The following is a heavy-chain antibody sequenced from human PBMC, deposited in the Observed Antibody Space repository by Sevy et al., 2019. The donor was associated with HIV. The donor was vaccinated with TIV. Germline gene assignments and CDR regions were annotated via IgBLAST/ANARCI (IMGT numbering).Heavy chain of an antibody. Sequence: SETLSLTCTVSGGSISSGGYYWSWIRQHPGKGLEWIGYIYYSGSTYYNPSLKSRVTISVDTSKNQFSLKLSSVTAAETAVYYGARVAAHGYSSLGGNWFDPWGQGTLVTVSS. CDR1: GGSISSGGYY. CDR2: IYYSGST. J-gene: IGHJ5*02. D-gene: IGHD6-6*01. V-gene: IGHV4-31*03. CDR3: ARVAAHGYSSLGGNWFDP.